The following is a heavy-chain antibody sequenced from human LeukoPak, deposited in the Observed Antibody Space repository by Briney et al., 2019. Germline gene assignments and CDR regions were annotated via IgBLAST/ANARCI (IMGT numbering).Heavy chain of an antibody. D-gene: IGHD3-22*01. Sequence: GGSLTLSCAASGFTFSSYRMNWVRQAPGKGLEWVSSISSLSSYIYYADSVKGRFTISRDNAKNSLYLQMNSLRAEGTAVYYCARYYDSSGYYYPIDYWGQGTLVTVSS. V-gene: IGHV3-21*01. CDR2: ISSLSSYI. CDR1: GFTFSSYR. J-gene: IGHJ4*02. CDR3: ARYYDSSGYYYPIDY.